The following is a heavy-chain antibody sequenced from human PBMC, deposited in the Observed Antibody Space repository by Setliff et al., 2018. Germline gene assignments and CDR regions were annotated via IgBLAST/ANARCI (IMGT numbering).Heavy chain of an antibody. D-gene: IGHD6-19*01. CDR3: ARGPDLTAVGNEYFYGLDV. CDR1: GESFSNNY. J-gene: IGHJ6*02. CDR2: SNHGGST. Sequence: SETLSLTCSVYGESFSNNYWSWIRQTPGKGLEWIGESNHGGSTSYHPSLKSRLTMSMDTPNNEFYLKLSSVTAADTAIYFCARGPDLTAVGNEYFYGLDVWGRGATVTVSS. V-gene: IGHV4-34*10.